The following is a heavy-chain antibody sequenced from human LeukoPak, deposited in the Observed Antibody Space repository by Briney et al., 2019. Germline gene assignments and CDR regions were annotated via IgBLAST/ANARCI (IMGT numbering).Heavy chain of an antibody. CDR3: TRPNGPLDETSDAFDI. CDR1: GFTFSGSA. Sequence: GGSLRLSCAASGFTFSGSAMHWVRQASGKGLEWVGRIRSKANSYATAYAASVKGRFTISRDDSKNTAYLQMNSLKTEDTAVYYCTRPNGPLDETSDAFDIWGQGTMVTVSS. D-gene: IGHD2-2*01. V-gene: IGHV3-73*01. CDR2: IRSKANSYAT. J-gene: IGHJ3*02.